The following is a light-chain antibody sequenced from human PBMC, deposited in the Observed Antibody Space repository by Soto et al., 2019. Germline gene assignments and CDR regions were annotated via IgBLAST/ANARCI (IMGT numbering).Light chain of an antibody. V-gene: IGKV3-20*01. CDR1: QSIFSNY. CDR3: QQYGTSPRT. J-gene: IGKJ1*01. CDR2: GAS. Sequence: EVMLTQSPGTLSLSPGERATLSCRASQSIFSNYLAWYQQKSGQAPRLLIYGASNRATGIPDRFSGSGSGTEFTLTISRLEAEDFAVYYCQQYGTSPRTFGQGTKVEFK.